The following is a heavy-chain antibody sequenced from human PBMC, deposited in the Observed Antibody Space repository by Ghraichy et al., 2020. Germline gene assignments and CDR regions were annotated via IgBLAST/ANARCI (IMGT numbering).Heavy chain of an antibody. CDR2: ISGSGGST. J-gene: IGHJ4*02. CDR1: GFTFSSYA. CDR3: AGPSAAAGMVVGYYFDY. V-gene: IGHV3-23*01. Sequence: GSLRLSCAASGFTFSSYAMSWVRQAPGKGLEWVSAISGSGGSTYYADSVKGRFTISRDNSKNTLYLQMNSLRAEDTAVYYCAGPSAAAGMVVGYYFDYWGQGTLVTVSS. D-gene: IGHD6-13*01.